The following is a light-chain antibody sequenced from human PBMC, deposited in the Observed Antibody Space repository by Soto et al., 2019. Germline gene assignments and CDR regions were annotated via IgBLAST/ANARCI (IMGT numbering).Light chain of an antibody. Sequence: EIVMTQSPATLSVSPGERATLSCRASQSVRSNLAWFQQKPGQAPRLLIYGASAMATGIPARFSGSRSGTEFTLTISSLQSEDFAVYYCQQYNNGPPYTFGQGTKLEIK. CDR2: GAS. J-gene: IGKJ2*01. V-gene: IGKV3-15*01. CDR1: QSVRSN. CDR3: QQYNNGPPYT.